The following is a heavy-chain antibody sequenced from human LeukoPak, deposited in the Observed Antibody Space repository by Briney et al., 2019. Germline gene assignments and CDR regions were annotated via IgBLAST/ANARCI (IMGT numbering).Heavy chain of an antibody. J-gene: IGHJ3*02. Sequence: SETLSLTCTVSGGSISSYYWSWIRQPPGKGLEWIGYIYYSGSTNYNPSLKSRVTISVDTSKNQFSLKLSSVTAADTAVYYCVRHHAWEPHDAFDIWGQGTMVTVSS. CDR3: VRHHAWEPHDAFDI. CDR1: GGSISSYY. CDR2: IYYSGST. V-gene: IGHV4-59*08. D-gene: IGHD1-26*01.